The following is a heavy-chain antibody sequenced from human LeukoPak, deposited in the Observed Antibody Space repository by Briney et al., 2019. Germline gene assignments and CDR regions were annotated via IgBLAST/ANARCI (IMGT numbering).Heavy chain of an antibody. J-gene: IGHJ4*02. Sequence: GSLRLSCAASGFIFSNYAMCWVRQAPGKGLEWGAGISGGGGTTYYADSVKGRFTISRDNSKNTLYLQMHSLRAEDTAVYYCAKDRVYYFDSSGYSCDYWGQGSLVTVSS. D-gene: IGHD3-22*01. CDR3: AKDRVYYFDSSGYSCDY. CDR2: ISGGGGTT. CDR1: GFIFSNYA. V-gene: IGHV3-23*01.